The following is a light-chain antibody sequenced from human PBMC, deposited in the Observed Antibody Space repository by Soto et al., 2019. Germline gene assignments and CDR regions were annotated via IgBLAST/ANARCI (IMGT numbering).Light chain of an antibody. Sequence: ALQMTQSPSSLSASVGDRVTITCRANQGIRNDLGWYQQKPGRPPRLLIYAASNLQSGVPSRFSGGGSGTDFTLTISSLQPEDFATYYCLQDYSSPWTFGQGTKVEIK. CDR3: LQDYSSPWT. V-gene: IGKV1-6*01. CDR1: QGIRND. CDR2: AAS. J-gene: IGKJ1*01.